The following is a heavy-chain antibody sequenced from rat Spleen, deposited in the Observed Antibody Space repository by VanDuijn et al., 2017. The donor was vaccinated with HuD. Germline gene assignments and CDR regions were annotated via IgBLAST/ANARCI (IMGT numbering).Heavy chain of an antibody. D-gene: IGHD1-2*01. V-gene: IGHV5-29*01. CDR1: GFTFRNYG. Sequence: EVQLVESGGGLVQPGRSLKLSCSASGFTFRNYGMAWVRQAPTKGLEWVATFSYDGSTTYYRDSVKGRFTTSRDNAKSTLFLQMDSLRSEDTATYYCARPDYYYSNYFFAYWGQGVMVTVSS. J-gene: IGHJ2*01. CDR3: ARPDYYYSNYFFAY. CDR2: FSYDGSTT.